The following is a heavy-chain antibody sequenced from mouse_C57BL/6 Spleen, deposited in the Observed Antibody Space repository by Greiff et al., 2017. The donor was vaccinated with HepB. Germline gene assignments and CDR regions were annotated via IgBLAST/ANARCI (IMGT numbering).Heavy chain of an antibody. J-gene: IGHJ2*01. CDR3: ARHGERVIGTGYFDY. CDR1: GYTFTEYT. Sequence: QVHVKQSGAELVKPGASVKLSCKASGYTFTEYTIHWVKQRSGQGLEWIGWFYPGSGSIKYNEKFKDKATLTADKSSSTVYMELSRLNSEDSAVYFCARHGERVIGTGYFDYWGQGTTLTVSS. D-gene: IGHD1-1*01. CDR2: FYPGSGSI. V-gene: IGHV1-62-2*01.